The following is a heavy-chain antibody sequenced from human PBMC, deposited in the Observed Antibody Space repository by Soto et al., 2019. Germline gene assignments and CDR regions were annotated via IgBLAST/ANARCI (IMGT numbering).Heavy chain of an antibody. CDR3: ARDRTVDY. CDR2: ISYDGSNK. V-gene: IGHV3-30-3*01. Sequence: QVQLVESGGGVVQPGRSLRLSCAASGFTFSSYAMHWVRQAPGKGLEGVAVISYDGSNKYYADSVKGRFTISRDNSKNTLYLQMNSLRAEDTAVYYCARDRTVDYWGQGTLVTVSS. CDR1: GFTFSSYA. J-gene: IGHJ4*02. D-gene: IGHD1-1*01.